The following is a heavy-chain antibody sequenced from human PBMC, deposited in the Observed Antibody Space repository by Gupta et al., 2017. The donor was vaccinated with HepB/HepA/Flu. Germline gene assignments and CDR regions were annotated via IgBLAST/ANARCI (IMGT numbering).Heavy chain of an antibody. Sequence: EVQLVESGGDLVQPGGSLRLSCAASGFTFSNHWMDWVRQAPGKGLEWVATIKQDASEIYYVNSVRGRFTISRDNGNTSLYLQMNSLRAEDTAIYYCASVWDMGYWGQGTLVTVSS. CDR2: IKQDASEI. CDR3: ASVWDMGY. V-gene: IGHV3-7*01. CDR1: GFTFSNHW. D-gene: IGHD1-26*01. J-gene: IGHJ4*02.